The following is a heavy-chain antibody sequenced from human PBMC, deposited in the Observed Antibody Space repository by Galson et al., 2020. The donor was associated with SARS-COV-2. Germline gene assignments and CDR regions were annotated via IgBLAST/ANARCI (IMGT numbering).Heavy chain of an antibody. V-gene: IGHV4-31*03. D-gene: IGHD5-18*01. CDR1: GGSISSGDYY. Sequence: SETLSLTCTVSGGSISSGDYYWSWIRQHPGKGLEWIGYIYYSGSTYYNPSRKSRVSISVDTSKNQFSLMLSSVTAADTALYYCARIVDTTTYYFDYWGQGILVTVSS. J-gene: IGHJ4*02. CDR3: ARIVDTTTYYFDY. CDR2: IYYSGST.